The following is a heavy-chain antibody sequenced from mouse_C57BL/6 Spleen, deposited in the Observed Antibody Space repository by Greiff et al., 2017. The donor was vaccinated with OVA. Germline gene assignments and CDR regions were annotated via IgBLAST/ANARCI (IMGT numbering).Heavy chain of an antibody. D-gene: IGHD1-1*01. Sequence: EVKVVESGGDLVKPGGSLKLSCAASGFTFSSYGMSWVRQTPDKRLEWVATISSGGSYTYYPDSVKGRFTISRDTAKNTLYLQMSSLKSEDTAMYYCARRDYYGSSLYFDYWGQGTTLTVSS. V-gene: IGHV5-6*02. CDR3: ARRDYYGSSLYFDY. J-gene: IGHJ2*01. CDR1: GFTFSSYG. CDR2: ISSGGSYT.